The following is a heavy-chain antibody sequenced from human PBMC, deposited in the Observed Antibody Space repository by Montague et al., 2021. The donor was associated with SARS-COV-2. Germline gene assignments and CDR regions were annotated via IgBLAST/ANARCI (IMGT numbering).Heavy chain of an antibody. D-gene: IGHD3-10*01. Sequence: SETLSLTCAVHSTSFSGYYWNWIRQPPGKGLEWTGEINHGGSTKYSPSLKSRLTISADTSKNQFSLKLTSVAAADTAVYYCARLRDGVVPSPILGVGPYYSYYYMDVWGRGTTVTVSS. CDR1: STSFSGYY. V-gene: IGHV4-34*01. J-gene: IGHJ6*03. CDR2: INHGGST. CDR3: ARLRDGVVPSPILGVGPYYSYYYMDV.